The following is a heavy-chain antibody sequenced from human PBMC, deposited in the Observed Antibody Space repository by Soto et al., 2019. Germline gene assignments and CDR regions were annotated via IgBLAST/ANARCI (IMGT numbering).Heavy chain of an antibody. CDR3: ASNKGDAFLAPFDY. CDR2: IYYSGST. CDR1: GGSISSGGYY. V-gene: IGHV4-31*03. D-gene: IGHD2-21*02. J-gene: IGHJ4*02. Sequence: SETLSLTCTVSGGSISSGGYYWSWIRQHPGKGLEWIGYIYYSGSTYYNPSLKSRVTISVYTSKNQFSLKLSSVTAADTAVYYCASNKGDAFLAPFDYWGQGTLVTVSS.